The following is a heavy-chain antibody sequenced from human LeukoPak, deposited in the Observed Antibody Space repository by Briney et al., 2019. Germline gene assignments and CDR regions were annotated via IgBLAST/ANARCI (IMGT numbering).Heavy chain of an antibody. CDR1: GFTFSSYT. CDR2: ISSSSSYI. Sequence: GGSLRLSCAASGFTFSSYTMGWVRQAPGKGLEWVSSISSSSSYIYYADSVKGRFTISRDNAKNSLYLQMNSLRAEDTAVYYCARDRSIVGATTVGYWGQGTLVTVSS. V-gene: IGHV3-21*01. CDR3: ARDRSIVGATTVGY. D-gene: IGHD1-26*01. J-gene: IGHJ4*02.